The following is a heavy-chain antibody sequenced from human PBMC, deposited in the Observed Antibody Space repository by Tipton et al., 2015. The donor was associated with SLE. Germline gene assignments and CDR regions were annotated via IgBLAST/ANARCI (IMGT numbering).Heavy chain of an antibody. CDR2: INHSGST. CDR3: ATQGITFGGVIAHDAFDI. D-gene: IGHD3-16*02. V-gene: IGHV4-34*01. Sequence: TLSLTCAVYGGSFSGYYWSWIRQPPGKGLEWIGEINHSGSTNYNPSLKSRVTISVDTSKNQFSLKLSSVTAADTAVYYCATQGITFGGVIAHDAFDIWGQGTMVTVSS. J-gene: IGHJ3*02. CDR1: GGSFSGYY.